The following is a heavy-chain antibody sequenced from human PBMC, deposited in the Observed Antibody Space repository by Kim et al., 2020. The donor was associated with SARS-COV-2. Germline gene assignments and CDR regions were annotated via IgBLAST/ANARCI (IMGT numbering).Heavy chain of an antibody. D-gene: IGHD6-13*01. J-gene: IGHJ4*02. V-gene: IGHV4-34*01. Sequence: TNYNPSLKSRVTISVDTSKNQFSLKLSSVTAADTAVYYCARGRGYRPFDYWGQGTLVTVSS. CDR2: T. CDR3: ARGRGYRPFDY.